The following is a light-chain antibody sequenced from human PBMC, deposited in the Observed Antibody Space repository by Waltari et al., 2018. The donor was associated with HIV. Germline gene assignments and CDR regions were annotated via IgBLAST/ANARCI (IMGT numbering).Light chain of an antibody. V-gene: IGKV1-5*03. J-gene: IGKJ2*02. CDR2: KAS. Sequence: DIQMTQAPSTLSASVGDRVPITCRASQSISSWLAWYQQKPGNAPKLLIYKASSLESGVPSRFSGSGSGPEFTLTISSLQPDDFATYYCQQYSNYPGTVGQGTKLEIK. CDR1: QSISSW. CDR3: QQYSNYPGT.